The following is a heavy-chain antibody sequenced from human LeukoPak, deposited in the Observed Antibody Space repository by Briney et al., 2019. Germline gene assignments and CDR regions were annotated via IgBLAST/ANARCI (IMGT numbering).Heavy chain of an antibody. CDR3: ARDPYSGTYGDTYYYYMDV. V-gene: IGHV3-74*01. CDR1: GFSFSVYW. D-gene: IGHD1-26*01. CDR2: IKTDGSIT. Sequence: GGSLRLSCAASGFSFSVYWMHWVRQAPGKGPVWVSRIKTDGSITDYADFVKGRFTISRDNAKNTLYLQMNSLRAEDTAVYYCARDPYSGTYGDTYYYYMDVWGKGTTVTISS. J-gene: IGHJ6*03.